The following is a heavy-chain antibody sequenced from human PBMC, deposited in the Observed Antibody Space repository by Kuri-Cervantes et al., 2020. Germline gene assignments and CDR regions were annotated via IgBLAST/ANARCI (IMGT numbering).Heavy chain of an antibody. Sequence: KISCAASGFTFSSYAISWVRQAPGQGLEWMGGIIPIFGTANYAQKFQGRVTITADESTSTAYMELSSLRSEDTAVYYCARAGELSSVDYWGQGTLVTVSS. D-gene: IGHD3-16*02. J-gene: IGHJ4*02. CDR1: GFTFSSYA. CDR3: ARAGELSSVDY. CDR2: IIPIFGTA. V-gene: IGHV1-69*01.